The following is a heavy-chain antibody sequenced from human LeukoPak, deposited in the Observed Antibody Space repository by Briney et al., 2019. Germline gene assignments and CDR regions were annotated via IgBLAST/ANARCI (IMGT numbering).Heavy chain of an antibody. J-gene: IGHJ3*02. Sequence: PGGSLRLSCAASGFTFSNYWMNWVRQAPGRGLQWVANIKQDGSEKDYVDSVKGRFTISRDNAKNSLYLQMNSLRAEDTAVYYCAREGRYCSGGSCYSGGFDIWGQGTMVTVSS. CDR1: GFTFSNYW. V-gene: IGHV3-7*05. D-gene: IGHD2-15*01. CDR2: IKQDGSEK. CDR3: AREGRYCSGGSCYSGGFDI.